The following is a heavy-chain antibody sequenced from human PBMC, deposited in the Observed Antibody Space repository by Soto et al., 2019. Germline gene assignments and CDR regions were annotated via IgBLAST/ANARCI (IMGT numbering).Heavy chain of an antibody. CDR1: GYTFTSYG. Sequence: ASVKVSCKASGYTFTSYGISWVRQAPGQGLEWMGWISAYNGNTNYAQKLQGRVTMTTDTSTSTAYMELRSLRSDDTAVYYCARELVVVVPAAISDNWGQGTLVTVSS. D-gene: IGHD2-2*01. J-gene: IGHJ4*02. CDR2: ISAYNGNT. V-gene: IGHV1-18*01. CDR3: ARELVVVVPAAISDN.